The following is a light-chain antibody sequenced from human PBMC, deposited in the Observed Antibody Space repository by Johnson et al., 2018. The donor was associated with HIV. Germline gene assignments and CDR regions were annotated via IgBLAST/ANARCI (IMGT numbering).Light chain of an antibody. J-gene: IGLJ1*01. V-gene: IGLV1-40*01. CDR2: GND. CDR1: SSNIGNNY. CDR3: QSYDNALSGSKV. Sequence: QSVLTQPPSVSAAPGQKVTISCSGSSSNIGNNYVSWYQQVPGTAPKLLIYGNDNRPSGVPERFSGSKSGTSASLAITGLQAEDEADYYCQSYDNALSGSKVFGTGTEVTVL.